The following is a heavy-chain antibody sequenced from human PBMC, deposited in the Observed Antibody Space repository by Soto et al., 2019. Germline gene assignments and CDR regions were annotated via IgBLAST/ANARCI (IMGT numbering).Heavy chain of an antibody. D-gene: IGHD3-16*01. Sequence: QVQLVESGGGLVEPGGSLRLSCAASGFNVGDNYMTWIRQAPGKGLEWLSYSSSSGAYTNYADSVKGRFTISRDNANNSLYLQMDSLRDEDTAVYFCARSSGRRHVFTFDYGLDVWGQGTTVTVSS. J-gene: IGHJ6*02. V-gene: IGHV3-11*06. CDR3: ARSSGRRHVFTFDYGLDV. CDR1: GFNVGDNY. CDR2: SSSSGAYT.